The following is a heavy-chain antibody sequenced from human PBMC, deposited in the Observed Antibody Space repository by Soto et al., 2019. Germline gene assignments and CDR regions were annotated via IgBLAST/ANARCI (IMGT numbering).Heavy chain of an antibody. CDR3: ARSQGYNYDKYYFDS. J-gene: IGHJ4*02. CDR1: GGTLSSYA. V-gene: IGHV1-69*06. D-gene: IGHD3-16*01. Sequence: QVQLAQSGAEVKKPGSSVKVSCKASGGTLSSYALNWVRQAPGQGLEWMGGIIPMFGTINYPQKFQGRVTFTADKSTTTAYMELSSLRSEDTAVYYCARSQGYNYDKYYFDSWGQGTLVTVSS. CDR2: IIPMFGTI.